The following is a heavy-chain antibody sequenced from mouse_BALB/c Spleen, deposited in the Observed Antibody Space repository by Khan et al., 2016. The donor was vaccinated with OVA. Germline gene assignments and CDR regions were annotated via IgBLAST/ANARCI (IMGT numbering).Heavy chain of an antibody. V-gene: IGHV3-2*02. J-gene: IGHJ4*01. CDR2: ISYSGST. D-gene: IGHD2-3*01. Sequence: EVKLLESGPGLVKPSQSLSLTCTVTGYSITSDYAWNWIRQFPGNKLEWMGYISYSGSTNYNPALKSRIYITQDTSKNQFFLQLNSVTTEDTATYYCARDGSRYNYAMDYWGQGTSVTVSS. CDR1: GYSITSDYA. CDR3: ARDGSRYNYAMDY.